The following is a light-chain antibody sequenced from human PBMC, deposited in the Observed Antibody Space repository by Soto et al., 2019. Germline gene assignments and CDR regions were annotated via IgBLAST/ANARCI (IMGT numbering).Light chain of an antibody. J-gene: IGKJ5*01. CDR2: GAS. Sequence: EIVLTQSPGTLSLSPGERSTLSCRASQTVTRNYLAWHQQKPGQTPRLLVYGASSRATGIPDRFSGSGSGTAFTLTISRLEPEDFAVYYCQQHRSSPIILGQGTRLESK. CDR3: QQHRSSPII. CDR1: QTVTRNY. V-gene: IGKV3-20*01.